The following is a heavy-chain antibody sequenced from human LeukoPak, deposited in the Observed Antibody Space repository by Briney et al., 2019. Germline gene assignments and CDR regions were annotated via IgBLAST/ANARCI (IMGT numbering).Heavy chain of an antibody. V-gene: IGHV3-48*02. J-gene: IGHJ2*01. D-gene: IGHD3-10*01. CDR2: ISSGSSTI. CDR1: GFTFSSYA. CDR3: ARDSGYGSGSWWWYFDL. Sequence: GGSLRLSCAASGFTFSSYAMSWVRQAPGKGLEWVSYISSGSSTIYYADSVKGRFTISRDNAKNSLYLQMNSLRDEDTAVYYCARDSGYGSGSWWWYFDLWGRGTLVTVSS.